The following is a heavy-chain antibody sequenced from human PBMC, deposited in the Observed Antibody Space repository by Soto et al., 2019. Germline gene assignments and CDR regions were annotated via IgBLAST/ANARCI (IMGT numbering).Heavy chain of an antibody. Sequence: SETLSLTCTVSGGSISSGDYYWSWIRQPPGKGLEWIGYIYYSGSTYYNPSLKSRVTISVDTSKSQFSLKLSSVTAADTAVYYCARVATDYVGNVDAFEIWGQGTMVTVSS. CDR3: ARVATDYVGNVDAFEI. V-gene: IGHV4-30-4*01. CDR2: IYYSGST. D-gene: IGHD4-17*01. CDR1: GGSISSGDYY. J-gene: IGHJ3*02.